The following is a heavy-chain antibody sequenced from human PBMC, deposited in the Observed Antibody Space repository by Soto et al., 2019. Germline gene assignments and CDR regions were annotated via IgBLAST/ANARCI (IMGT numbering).Heavy chain of an antibody. CDR2: ISGSGGIT. CDR3: AKDEKCSSTSCYTGRGLYYYYGLDV. CDR1: GFTFSSYA. V-gene: IGHV3-23*01. J-gene: IGHJ6*02. Sequence: GGSLRLSCAASGFTFSSYAMGWVRQAPRKGLDWVSVISGSGGITYSADSVKCRFTISRDNSKNTLYLQMNSLRAEDTAVYYCAKDEKCSSTSCYTGRGLYYYYGLDVWGQGTTVTVSS. D-gene: IGHD2-2*02.